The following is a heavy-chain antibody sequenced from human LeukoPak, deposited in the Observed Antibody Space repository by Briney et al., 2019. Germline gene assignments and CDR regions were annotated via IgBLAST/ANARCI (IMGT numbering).Heavy chain of an antibody. CDR2: INTDSGTT. V-gene: IGHV1-2*02. J-gene: IGHJ3*02. CDR1: GYNFIYNY. Sequence: ASVRVSCRASGYNFIYNYLHFARQAPGQCLEWMGWINTDSGTTNYAPKFQGRVTMTKDTSISTAYLDLGSLGSNDTAVYYCAREERRLGGAFDIWGQGTMVTVSS. CDR3: AREERRLGGAFDI. D-gene: IGHD3-10*01.